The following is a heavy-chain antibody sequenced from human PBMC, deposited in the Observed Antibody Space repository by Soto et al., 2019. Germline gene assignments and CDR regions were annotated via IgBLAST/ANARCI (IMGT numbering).Heavy chain of an antibody. Sequence: QVQVVESGGGVVQPGRSLRLSCAASGFTFSSYGMHWVRQAPGKGLEWVAIISWDGNNKYYADSVKGRFTISRDSSKNTLFLQKNSLRAEDTAVYYGAKGGSSSARYFDRWGQGTLVTVSS. V-gene: IGHV3-30*18. CDR3: AKGGSSSARYFDR. D-gene: IGHD6-6*01. CDR1: GFTFSSYG. J-gene: IGHJ5*02. CDR2: ISWDGNNK.